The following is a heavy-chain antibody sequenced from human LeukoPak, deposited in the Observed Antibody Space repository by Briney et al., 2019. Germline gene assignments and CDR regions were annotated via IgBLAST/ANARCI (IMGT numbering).Heavy chain of an antibody. D-gene: IGHD3-10*01. Sequence: ASVKLSCKASGYTFTSYGISWVRQAPGQGLEWMGWISAYNGNTNYAQKLQGRVTMTTDTSTSTAYMELRSLTSEDTAVYYCARGGGDPPYHYYMDVWGKGTTVTVSS. CDR1: GYTFTSYG. J-gene: IGHJ6*03. CDR3: ARGGGDPPYHYYMDV. V-gene: IGHV1-18*01. CDR2: ISAYNGNT.